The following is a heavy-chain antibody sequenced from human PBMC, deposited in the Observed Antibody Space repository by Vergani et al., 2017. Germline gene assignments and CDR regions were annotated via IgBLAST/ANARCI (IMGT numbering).Heavy chain of an antibody. CDR3: ARVLGESLSYYYYGSGSYCDY. D-gene: IGHD3-10*01. CDR1: GGSISSGGYY. J-gene: IGHJ4*02. V-gene: IGHV4-31*03. Sequence: QVQLQESGPGLVKPSQTLSLTCTVSGGSISSGGYYWSWIRQHPGKGLEWIGYIYYSGSTYYNPSLKSRVTISVDTSKNQFSLKLSSVTAEDTAVYYCARVLGESLSYYYYGSGSYCDYWGQGTLVTVSS. CDR2: IYYSGST.